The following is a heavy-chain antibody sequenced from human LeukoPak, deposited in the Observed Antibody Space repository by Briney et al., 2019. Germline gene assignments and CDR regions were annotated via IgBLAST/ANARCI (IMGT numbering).Heavy chain of an antibody. J-gene: IGHJ4*02. CDR3: ARHHLDDYVWGSYSSGYFDY. D-gene: IGHD3-16*01. CDR1: GYIFTSYW. V-gene: IGHV5-51*01. CDR2: IYPGDSDT. Sequence: GESLKISCKGSGYIFTSYWIGWVRQMPGKGLEWMGVIYPGDSDTRYSPSFQGQVTISADKSISTAYLQWSSLKASDTAMCYCARHHLDDYVWGSYSSGYFDYWGQGTLVTVSS.